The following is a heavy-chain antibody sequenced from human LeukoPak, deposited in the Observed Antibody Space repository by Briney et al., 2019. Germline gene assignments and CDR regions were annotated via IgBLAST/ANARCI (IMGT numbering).Heavy chain of an antibody. CDR3: TRAASSGPLFTYHMDV. CDR2: VNDSGGT. Sequence: SETLSLTCAVYIDSFTNYYWNWIRQTPGKVLEWIGEVNDSGGTNINPSLRSRATISVDTSKNQFSLKLTSVTAADTAVYYCTRAASSGPLFTYHMDVWGKGTTATVSS. V-gene: IGHV4-34*04. J-gene: IGHJ6*03. D-gene: IGHD3-22*01. CDR1: IDSFTNYY.